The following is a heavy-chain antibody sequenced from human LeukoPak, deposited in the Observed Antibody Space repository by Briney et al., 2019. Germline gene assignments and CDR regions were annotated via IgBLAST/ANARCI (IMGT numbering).Heavy chain of an antibody. CDR1: GGSFSGYY. V-gene: IGHV4-34*01. D-gene: IGHD6-13*01. J-gene: IGHJ4*02. CDR2: INHSGST. Sequence: SETLSLTCAVYGGSFSGYYWSSIRQPPGKGLEWIGEINHSGSTNYNPSLKSRVTISVDTSKNQFSLKLSSVTAADTAVYYCARRGRPGIAAAGTLGYWGQGTLVTVSS. CDR3: ARRGRPGIAAAGTLGY.